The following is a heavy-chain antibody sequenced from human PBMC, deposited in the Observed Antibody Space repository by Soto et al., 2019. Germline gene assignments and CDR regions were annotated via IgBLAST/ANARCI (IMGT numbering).Heavy chain of an antibody. CDR3: ARVFSDSSSFFDP. V-gene: IGHV4-34*01. CDR2: INYSGST. CDR1: GGSFSGYY. Sequence: PSETLSLTCAVYGGSFSGYYWSWIRQPPGKGLEWIGEINYSGSTNYNPSLKSRVTISVDTSKNQFSLKLSSVTAADTAVYYCARVFSDSSSFFDPWGQGTLVTVSS. J-gene: IGHJ5*02. D-gene: IGHD6-13*01.